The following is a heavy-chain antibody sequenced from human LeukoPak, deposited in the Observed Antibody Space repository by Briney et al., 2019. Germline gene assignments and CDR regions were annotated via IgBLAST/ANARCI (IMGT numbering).Heavy chain of an antibody. V-gene: IGHV3-23*01. Sequence: PGGSLRLSCAASGFIFDDYGMSWVRHAPGKGLEWVSGISPSGGITYYTDSVKGRFTISRDNSKNTVSLQMNSLRGDDTAVYYCAKDDAWGRYKDWGQGTLVTVSS. CDR3: AKDDAWGRYKD. CDR2: ISPSGGIT. J-gene: IGHJ1*01. CDR1: GFIFDDYG. D-gene: IGHD3-16*01.